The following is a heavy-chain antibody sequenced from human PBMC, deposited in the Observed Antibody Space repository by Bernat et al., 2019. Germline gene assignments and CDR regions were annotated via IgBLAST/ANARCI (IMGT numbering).Heavy chain of an antibody. V-gene: IGHV3-23*04. D-gene: IGHD3-10*01. CDR3: AKGGQRSSGTHYVIDV. CDR1: GFSFSIHG. CDR2: IGASGSGT. J-gene: IGHJ6*02. Sequence: DVQLVESGGVSVQPGESLRLSCAASGFSFSIHGMSWLRQAPGKGLEWVSSIGASGSGTYYADSLKGRFTISRDNSKNTLFLQMNSLTAEDTAVYICAKGGQRSSGTHYVIDVWGQGTTVTVSS.